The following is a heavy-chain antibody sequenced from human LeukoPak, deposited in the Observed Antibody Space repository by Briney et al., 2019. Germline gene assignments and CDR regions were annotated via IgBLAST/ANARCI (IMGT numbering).Heavy chain of an antibody. J-gene: IGHJ4*02. D-gene: IGHD5-18*01. V-gene: IGHV7-4-1*02. CDR2: INTNTGNP. CDR3: ARDRGRRGYSYGYDSGYYFDY. CDR1: GYTFTSYA. Sequence: ASVKVSCKASGYTFTSYAMNWVRQAPGQGLEWMGWINTNTGNPTYAQGFTGRFVFSLDTSVSTAYLQISSLKAEDTAVYYCARDRGRRGYSYGYDSGYYFDYWGQGTLVTVSS.